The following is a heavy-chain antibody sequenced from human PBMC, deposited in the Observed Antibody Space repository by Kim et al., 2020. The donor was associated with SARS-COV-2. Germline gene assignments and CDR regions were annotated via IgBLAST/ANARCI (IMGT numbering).Heavy chain of an antibody. Sequence: PAFKGQVTIPADKSISTAYLQWSSLKASDTAMYYCARHLEYSSSSGFDYWGQGTLVTVSS. D-gene: IGHD6-6*01. CDR3: ARHLEYSSSSGFDY. V-gene: IGHV5-51*01. J-gene: IGHJ4*02.